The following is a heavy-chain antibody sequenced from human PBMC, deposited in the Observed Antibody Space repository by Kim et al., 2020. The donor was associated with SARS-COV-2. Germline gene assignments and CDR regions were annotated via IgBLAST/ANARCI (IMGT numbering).Heavy chain of an antibody. CDR2: IFYSGST. CDR3: ASRKSNDAFDI. CDR1: GGSISSSSNY. Sequence: SETLSLTCTVSGGSISSSSNYWGWIRQPPGKGLEWIGSIFYSGSTYYNPSLKSRVTISVDTSKNHFSLKLSSVTAADTAVYYCASRKSNDAFDIWGQGTMVTVSS. J-gene: IGHJ3*02. V-gene: IGHV4-39*02.